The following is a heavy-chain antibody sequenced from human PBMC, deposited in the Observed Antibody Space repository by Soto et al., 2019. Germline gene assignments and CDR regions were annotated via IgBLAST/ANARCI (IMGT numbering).Heavy chain of an antibody. Sequence: QVQLVQSGAEVKKPGSSVKVSCKASGGTFSSYNISWVRQAPGQGLEWMGRIIPILGIANYAQKFQGRVTITADKSTSTAYMELSSLRSEDTAVYYCARVRGSGSYYNGHYGMDVWGQGTTVTVS. D-gene: IGHD3-10*01. J-gene: IGHJ6*02. CDR2: IIPILGIA. CDR3: ARVRGSGSYYNGHYGMDV. CDR1: GGTFSSYN. V-gene: IGHV1-69*02.